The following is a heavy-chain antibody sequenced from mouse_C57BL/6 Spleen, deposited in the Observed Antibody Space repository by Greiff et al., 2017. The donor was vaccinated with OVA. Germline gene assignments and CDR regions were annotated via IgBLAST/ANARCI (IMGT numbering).Heavy chain of an antibody. CDR2: IDTSDSET. D-gene: IGHD1-1*01. Sequence: VQLQQPGAELVRPGSSVKLTCKASGYTFTSYWMHWVKQRPIQGLEWIGNIDTSDSETHYNQKFKDKATLTVDKSSSTAYMQLSSLTSEDSAVYYCAREEITTVVAPGDYFDYWGQGTTLTVSS. V-gene: IGHV1-52*01. J-gene: IGHJ2*01. CDR3: AREEITTVVAPGDYFDY. CDR1: GYTFTSYW.